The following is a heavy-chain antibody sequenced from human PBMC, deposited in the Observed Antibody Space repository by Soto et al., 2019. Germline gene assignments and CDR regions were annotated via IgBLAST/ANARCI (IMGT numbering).Heavy chain of an antibody. J-gene: IGHJ6*02. CDR3: ARSQGSSTSLEIYYYYYYGMDV. Sequence: QVQLVQSGAEVKKPGSSVKVSCKASGGTFSSYAISWVRQAPGQGLEWMGGIIPISGTANYAQKFQGRVSSTPDESTSTAYMELSSPRSEDTAVYYCARSQGSSTSLEIYYYYYYGMDVWGQGTTVTVSS. D-gene: IGHD2-2*01. CDR1: GGTFSSYA. CDR2: IIPISGTA. V-gene: IGHV1-69*01.